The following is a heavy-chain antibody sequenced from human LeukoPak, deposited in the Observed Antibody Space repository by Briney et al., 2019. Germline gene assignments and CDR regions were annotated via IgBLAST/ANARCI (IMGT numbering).Heavy chain of an antibody. Sequence: PSETPSLTCTVSGGSISSYYWNWIRQPPGKGLEWIGYIYYSGSTNYNPSLKSRVTISVDTSKNQFSLKLSSVTAADTAVYYCATSSSSWYPDALNFDYWGQGTLVTVSS. CDR1: GGSISSYY. J-gene: IGHJ4*02. D-gene: IGHD6-13*01. V-gene: IGHV4-59*01. CDR3: ATSSSSWYPDALNFDY. CDR2: IYYSGST.